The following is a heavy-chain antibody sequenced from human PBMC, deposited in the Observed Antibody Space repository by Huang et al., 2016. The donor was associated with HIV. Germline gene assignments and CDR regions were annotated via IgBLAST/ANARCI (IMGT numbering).Heavy chain of an antibody. Sequence: EVQLVESGGGLVKPGGSLRLSCVASGFTFTNFAMNWVRQAHGKVLEGFPAIGGSARYRHYTDSGKGRFTIARDDAKNALYLQMNVLRAEDTAVYYCARPQGDKVRGMIRSYYYYYGMDVWGRGTTVTVSS. CDR3: ARPQGDKVRGMIRSYYYYYGMDV. D-gene: IGHD3-10*01. CDR2: IGGSARYR. CDR1: GFTFTNFA. J-gene: IGHJ6*02. V-gene: IGHV3-21*06.